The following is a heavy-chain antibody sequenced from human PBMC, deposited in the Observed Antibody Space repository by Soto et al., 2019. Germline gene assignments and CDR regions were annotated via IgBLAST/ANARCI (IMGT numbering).Heavy chain of an antibody. CDR3: ARQGLGLFNYYFYY. J-gene: IGHJ4*02. D-gene: IGHD7-27*01. CDR1: GGSICSSSYY. CDR2: IYYSGST. Sequence: QLQLQESGPGLVKPSETLSLTCTVSGGSICSSSYYWGWIRQPLGKGLEWIGSIYYSGSTYYNPSLKSRVTISVDTSKNQFSLKLSSVTAADTAVYYCARQGLGLFNYYFYYWGQGTLVTVSS. V-gene: IGHV4-39*01.